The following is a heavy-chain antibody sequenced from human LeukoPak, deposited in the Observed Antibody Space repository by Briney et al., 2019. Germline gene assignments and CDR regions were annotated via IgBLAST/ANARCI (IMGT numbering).Heavy chain of an antibody. D-gene: IGHD2-2*03. CDR2: MNHDGTTT. J-gene: IGHJ4*02. V-gene: IGHV3-74*01. CDR3: ERDKYGSIDY. CDR1: GFTFPTYW. Sequence: PGGSLRLSCSASGFTFPTYWMIWVRQVPGEGLVSVSHMNHDGTTTNYADSVKGRFTMSRDNSRNTVFLQMDSLRAEDTAVYYCERDKYGSIDYWGQGILVTVSS.